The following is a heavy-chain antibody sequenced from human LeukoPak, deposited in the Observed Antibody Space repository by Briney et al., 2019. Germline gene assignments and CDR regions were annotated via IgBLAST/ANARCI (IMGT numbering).Heavy chain of an antibody. D-gene: IGHD3-10*01. CDR1: GGSFSGYY. V-gene: IGHV4-34*01. CDR3: ARSNVVRGLIINQILPYYYDY. Sequence: SETLSLTCAVYGGSFSGYYWSWIRQPPGKGLEWIGEINHSGSTNYNPSLKSRVTISVDTSKNQFSLKLRSVTAADTAEYYCARSNVVRGLIINQILPYYYDYWGQGILVTVSS. CDR2: INHSGST. J-gene: IGHJ4*02.